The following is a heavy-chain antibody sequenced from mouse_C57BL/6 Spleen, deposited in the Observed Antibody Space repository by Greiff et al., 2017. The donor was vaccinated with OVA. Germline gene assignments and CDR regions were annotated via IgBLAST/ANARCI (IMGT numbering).Heavy chain of an antibody. CDR1: GYAFTNYL. Sequence: VQLQQSGAELVRPGTSVKVSCKASGYAFTNYLIEWVKQRPGQGLEWIGVINPGSGGTNYNEKFKGKATLTADKSSSTAYMQLSSLTSEDSAVYFCARSLDYGFAYWGQGTLVTVSA. V-gene: IGHV1-54*01. CDR3: ARSLDYGFAY. D-gene: IGHD2-4*01. CDR2: INPGSGGT. J-gene: IGHJ3*01.